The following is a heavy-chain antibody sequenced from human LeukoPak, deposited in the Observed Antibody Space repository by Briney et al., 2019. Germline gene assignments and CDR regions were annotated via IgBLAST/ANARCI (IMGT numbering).Heavy chain of an antibody. J-gene: IGHJ6*03. CDR1: GGPISSYY. CDR2: IYYSGST. V-gene: IGHV4-39*07. CDR3: YYYYYMDV. Sequence: SETLSLTCTVSGGPISSYYWGWIRQPPGKGLEWIGSIYYSGSTYYNPSLKSRVTISVDTSKNQFSLKLSSVTAADTAVYYCYYYYYMDVWGKGTTVTVSS.